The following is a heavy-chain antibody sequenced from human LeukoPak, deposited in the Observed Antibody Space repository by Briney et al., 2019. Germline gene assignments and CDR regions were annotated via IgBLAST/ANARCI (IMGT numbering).Heavy chain of an antibody. Sequence: RPSETLSLTCSVSGGSIGSYHWSWIRQPPGKGLEWIGLVHYTWNTKYNPSLTGRVSISLDRSKNQFSLSLTSVTAADTAVYYCARVASKGGMDVWGQGTTVTVSS. D-gene: IGHD5/OR15-5a*01. CDR1: GGSIGSYH. J-gene: IGHJ6*02. V-gene: IGHV4-59*01. CDR2: VHYTWNT. CDR3: ARVASKGGMDV.